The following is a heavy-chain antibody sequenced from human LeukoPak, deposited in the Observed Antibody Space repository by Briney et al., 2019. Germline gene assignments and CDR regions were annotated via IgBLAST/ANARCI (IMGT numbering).Heavy chain of an antibody. D-gene: IGHD4-11*01. Sequence: GGSLRLSCAASGFTFSSYAMHWVRQAPGKGLEWVAAISYDGSNKYYADSVKGRFTISRDNSKNTLYLQMNSLRAEDTAVYYCARGPSPDYSNYPPGAFDIWGQGTMVTVSS. CDR2: ISYDGSNK. CDR3: ARGPSPDYSNYPPGAFDI. V-gene: IGHV3-30-3*01. J-gene: IGHJ3*02. CDR1: GFTFSSYA.